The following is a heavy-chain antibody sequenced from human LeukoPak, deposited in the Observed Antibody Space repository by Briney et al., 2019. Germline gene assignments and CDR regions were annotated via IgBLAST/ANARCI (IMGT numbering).Heavy chain of an antibody. V-gene: IGHV1-46*01. CDR2: INPSGGST. Sequence: GASVKVSCKASGYTFTSYYMHWVRQAPGQGLEWMGIINPSGGSTSYAQKFQGRVTMTRDTSISTAYMELSRLRSDDTAVYYCARDNGYYYYMDVWGKGTTVTVSS. CDR3: ARDNGYYYYMDV. CDR1: GYTFTSYY. J-gene: IGHJ6*03.